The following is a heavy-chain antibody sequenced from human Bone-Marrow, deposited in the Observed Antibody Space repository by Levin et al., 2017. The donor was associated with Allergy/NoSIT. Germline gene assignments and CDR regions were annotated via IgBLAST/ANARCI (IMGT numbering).Heavy chain of an antibody. J-gene: IGHJ3*01. CDR2: VYPDESDT. CDR3: ARHVTYGAGSYDAFDL. Sequence: PGESLKISCKGSANTFTSYWIGWVRQLPGKGLEWMGVVYPDESDTIYSPSFQGQVTISADPSISTAYLRWGSLKASDTATYYCARHVTYGAGSYDAFDLWGQGTMVTVSS. D-gene: IGHD3-10*01. V-gene: IGHV5-51*01. CDR1: ANTFTSYW.